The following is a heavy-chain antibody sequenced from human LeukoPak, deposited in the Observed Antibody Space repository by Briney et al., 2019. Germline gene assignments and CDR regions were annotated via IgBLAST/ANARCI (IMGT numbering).Heavy chain of an antibody. J-gene: IGHJ4*01. D-gene: IGHD3-16*02. V-gene: IGHV3-30*02. CDR1: GFPFSSYG. CDR2: IRYDGSNK. CDR3: AKALYGDFFDY. Sequence: GGSLRLSCAASGFPFSSYGMHWVRQATGKGVEGVAFIRYDGSNKKYADSVKGRFTISRDNSKYTFYVQMSSLRVEDTAVYYCAKALYGDFFDYWGHGTLVTASS.